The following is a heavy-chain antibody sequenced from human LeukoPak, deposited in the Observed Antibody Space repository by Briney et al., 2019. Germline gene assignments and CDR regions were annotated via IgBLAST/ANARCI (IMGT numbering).Heavy chain of an antibody. CDR2: IYTSGST. CDR1: GGSISSYY. J-gene: IGHJ3*02. D-gene: IGHD3-3*01. CDR3: ARDLADSWSGYLSSAFDI. V-gene: IGHV4-4*07. Sequence: SETLSLTCTVSGGSISSYYWSWIRQPAGKGLEWIGRIYTSGSTNYNPSLKSRVTMSVDTSKNQFSLKLSSVTAADTAVYYCARDLADSWSGYLSSAFDIWGRGTMVTVSS.